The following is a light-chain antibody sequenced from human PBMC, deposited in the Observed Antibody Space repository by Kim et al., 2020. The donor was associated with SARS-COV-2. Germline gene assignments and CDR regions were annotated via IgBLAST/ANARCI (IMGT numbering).Light chain of an antibody. V-gene: IGKV3-15*01. CDR3: QQNNYWPLT. J-gene: IGKJ4*01. Sequence: VSQGERATLSCRASQSVKSNLAWYQQKPGQPPRFLIYGASTRATGIPARFSGSGSGTEFTLTISSLQSEDFAVYYCQQNNYWPLTFGGGTKVEIK. CDR2: GAS. CDR1: QSVKSN.